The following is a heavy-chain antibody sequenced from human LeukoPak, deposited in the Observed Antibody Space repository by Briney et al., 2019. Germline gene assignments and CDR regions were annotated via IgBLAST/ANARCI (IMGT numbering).Heavy chain of an antibody. J-gene: IGHJ4*02. Sequence: GGSLRLSCAASGFTFSSYWMSWVRQAPGKGLEWVANIKQDGSEKYYVDSVKGRFTISRDNAKNSLYLQMNSLRAEDTALYYCAITMIASYYFDYWGQGTLVTVSS. D-gene: IGHD3-22*01. CDR3: AITMIASYYFDY. CDR2: IKQDGSEK. CDR1: GFTFSSYW. V-gene: IGHV3-7*03.